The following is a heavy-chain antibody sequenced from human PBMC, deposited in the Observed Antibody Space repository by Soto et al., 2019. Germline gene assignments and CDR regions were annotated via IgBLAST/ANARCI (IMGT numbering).Heavy chain of an antibody. Sequence: GSAAMPVNPKQTPTIARTLSWFPLHTYGICLSWVPQPPGKALEWLARIDWDDDKYYSTSLKTRLTISKDTSKNQVVLTMTNMDPVDTATYYCARIVGKINGWFDPWGQGTLVTVSS. CDR2: IDWDDDK. D-gene: IGHD5-12*01. CDR3: ARIVGKINGWFDP. CDR1: WFPLHTYGIC. J-gene: IGHJ5*02. V-gene: IGHV2-70*11.